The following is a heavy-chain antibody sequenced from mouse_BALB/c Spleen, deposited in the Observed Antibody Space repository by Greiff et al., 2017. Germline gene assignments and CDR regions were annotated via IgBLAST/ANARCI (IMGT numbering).Heavy chain of an antibody. CDR2: IYPGNSDT. J-gene: IGHJ3*01. D-gene: IGHD1-1*02. Sequence: EVQLKESGTVLARPGASVKMSCKASGYTFTSYWMHWVKQRPGQGLEWIGAIYPGNSDTSYNQKFKGEAKLTAVTSTSTAYMELSSLTNEDSAVYYCTGEGYGPFAYWGQGTLVTVSA. CDR3: TGEGYGPFAY. CDR1: GYTFTSYW. V-gene: IGHV1-5*01.